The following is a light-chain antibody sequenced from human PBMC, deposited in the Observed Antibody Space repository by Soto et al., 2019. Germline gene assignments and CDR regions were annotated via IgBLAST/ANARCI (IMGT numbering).Light chain of an antibody. V-gene: IGKV3-20*01. J-gene: IGKJ5*01. CDR1: ERLSSVY. Sequence: EIVLTQSPGTLCLSPGERATLSCRASERLSSVYLAWYQQRPGQPPRLLIYGASNRATGIPDRFSGSGSGTDFTLIINRLEPEDVAIYYCQQYGGSPRITFGQGTRLEIK. CDR3: QQYGGSPRIT. CDR2: GAS.